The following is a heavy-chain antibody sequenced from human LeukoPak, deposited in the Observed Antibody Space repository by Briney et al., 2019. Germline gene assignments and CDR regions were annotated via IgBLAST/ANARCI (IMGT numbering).Heavy chain of an antibody. Sequence: GASVKVSCKASGYTFTSYDINWVRQATGQGLEWMGWMNPNSGNTGYAQKFQGRVTMTRNTSISTAYMELSSLRSEDTAVYYCARDSPRVGFGEFNLGYWGQGTLVTVSS. J-gene: IGHJ4*02. CDR3: ARDSPRVGFGEFNLGY. V-gene: IGHV1-8*01. D-gene: IGHD3-10*01. CDR1: GYTFTSYD. CDR2: MNPNSGNT.